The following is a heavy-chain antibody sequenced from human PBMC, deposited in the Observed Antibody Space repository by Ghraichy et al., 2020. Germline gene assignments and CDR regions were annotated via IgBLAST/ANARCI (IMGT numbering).Heavy chain of an antibody. Sequence: GGSLRLSCAASGFTFSSYSMNWVRQAPGKGLEWVSYISSSSSTIYYADSVKGRFTISRDNAKNALYLQMNSLRDEDTAVYYCARDRITIFGVVITRDNYYYYYGMDVWCPGTTGPVS. CDR2: ISSSSSTI. CDR1: GFTFSSYS. J-gene: IGHJ6*02. CDR3: ARDRITIFGVVITRDNYYYYYGMDV. V-gene: IGHV3-48*02. D-gene: IGHD3-3*01.